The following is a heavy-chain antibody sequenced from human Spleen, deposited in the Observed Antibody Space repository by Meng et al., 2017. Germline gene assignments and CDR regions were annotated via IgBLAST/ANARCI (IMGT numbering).Heavy chain of an antibody. V-gene: IGHV4-31*03. CDR3: ARGSTGWSTDYDN. CDR1: GDSISSGGYY. J-gene: IGHJ4*02. CDR2: IYYSGTT. D-gene: IGHD6-19*01. Sequence: QVQLQESCPGLVESSQTLSLPCPVSGDSISSGGYYWSWIRQHPGKGLEWIGFIYYSGTTSYNPSLKSRVSISVDTSKNQFSLKLRSVTAADTAVYYCARGSTGWSTDYDNWGQGTLVTVSS.